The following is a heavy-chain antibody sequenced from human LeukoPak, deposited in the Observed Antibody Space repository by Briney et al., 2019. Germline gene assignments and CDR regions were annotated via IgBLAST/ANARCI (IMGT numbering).Heavy chain of an antibody. CDR2: IGRRDNNR. V-gene: IGHV3-43*01. CDR1: GFTFDRYT. CDR3: AGGYCSSTSCYTGYYYMDV. D-gene: IGHD2-2*02. J-gene: IGHJ6*03. Sequence: GGSLRLSCAASGFTFDRYTIHWVRQAPGKGLEWVSLIGRRDNNRYYADSVRGRFTISRDNSKNSLYLQMNSLRTEDTALYYCAGGYCSSTSCYTGYYYMDVWGKGTTVTVSS.